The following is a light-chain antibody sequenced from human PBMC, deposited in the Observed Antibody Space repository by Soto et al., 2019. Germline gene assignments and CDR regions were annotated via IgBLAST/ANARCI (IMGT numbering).Light chain of an antibody. J-gene: IGLJ1*01. CDR2: DDS. CDR1: NVGSYS. V-gene: IGLV3-21*02. Sequence: ELTQPPSMSVAPGQTASISCGGKNVGSYSVHWYQQKPGQAPVLVVYDDSDRPSGIPERFSGSTSGNTATLTISRVEAGDEADYYCQLWDSSSDRYVFGTGTKVTV. CDR3: QLWDSSSDRYV.